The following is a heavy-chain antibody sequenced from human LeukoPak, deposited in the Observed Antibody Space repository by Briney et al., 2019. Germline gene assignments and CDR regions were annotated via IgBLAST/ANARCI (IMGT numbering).Heavy chain of an antibody. CDR2: IIPILGIP. CDR1: GGTFSSYA. CDR3: ATEAIVVVTARDYWYFDL. V-gene: IGHV1-69*04. D-gene: IGHD2-21*02. J-gene: IGHJ2*01. Sequence: SVKVSCKASGGTFSSYAISWVRQAPGQGLEWMGRIIPILGIPNYAQKFQGGVTITADKSTTTAYMELSSLRSEDTAVYYCATEAIVVVTARDYWYFDLWGRGTLVTVSS.